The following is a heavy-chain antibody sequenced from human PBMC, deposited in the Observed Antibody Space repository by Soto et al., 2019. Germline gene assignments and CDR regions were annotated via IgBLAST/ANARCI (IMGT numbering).Heavy chain of an antibody. Sequence: ASVKVSCKASGYTFTSYGISWVRQAPGQGLEWMGGISPYNGTANYAQKLQGRVTMTTDTSTSTAYMELRSLRSDDTAVYYCARESPPADYWGQGTLVTVSS. CDR1: GYTFTSYG. CDR3: ARESPPADY. J-gene: IGHJ4*02. CDR2: ISPYNGTA. V-gene: IGHV1-18*01.